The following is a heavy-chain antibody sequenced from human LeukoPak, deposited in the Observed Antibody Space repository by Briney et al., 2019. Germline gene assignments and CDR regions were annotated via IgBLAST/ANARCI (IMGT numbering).Heavy chain of an antibody. V-gene: IGHV4-39*01. CDR3: ARQASGSGKLAYFDY. D-gene: IGHD2-15*01. Sequence: SETLSLTCTVSYGSICSSSYYWGWIRQPPGKGLEWIGSIYYSGSTNYNPSLKSRVTISVDTSKKQFSLKLSSVTAADTAVYYCARQASGSGKLAYFDYWGQGTLVTVSS. CDR1: YGSICSSSYY. CDR2: IYYSGST. J-gene: IGHJ4*02.